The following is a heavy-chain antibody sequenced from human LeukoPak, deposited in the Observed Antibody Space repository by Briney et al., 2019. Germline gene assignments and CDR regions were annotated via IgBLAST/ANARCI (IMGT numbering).Heavy chain of an antibody. D-gene: IGHD4-17*01. CDR1: GGSISSYY. Sequence: SETLSLTRTVSGGSISSYYWSWIRQPPGKGLEWIGYIYYSGSTNYNPSLKSRVTISVDTSKNQFSLKLSSVTAADTAVYYCARGFPTVTHFDYWGQGTLVTVSS. J-gene: IGHJ4*02. CDR3: ARGFPTVTHFDY. CDR2: IYYSGST. V-gene: IGHV4-59*01.